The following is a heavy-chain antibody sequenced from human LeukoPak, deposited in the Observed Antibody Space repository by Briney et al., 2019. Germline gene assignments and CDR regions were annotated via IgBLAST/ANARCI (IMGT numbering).Heavy chain of an antibody. CDR1: GFTFSNYE. Sequence: PGGSLRLSCAASGFTFSNYEMHWVRQAPGKGLEWVSYISSSDSTIYYADSVRGRFTISRDNAKKSLYLQMNSLRVEDTAVYYCVRDYGGSSPFDYWGQGTLVTVSS. CDR3: VRDYGGSSPFDY. J-gene: IGHJ4*02. V-gene: IGHV3-48*03. CDR2: ISSSDSTI. D-gene: IGHD4-23*01.